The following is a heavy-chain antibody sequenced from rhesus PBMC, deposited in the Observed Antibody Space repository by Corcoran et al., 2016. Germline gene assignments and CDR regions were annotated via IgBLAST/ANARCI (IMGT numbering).Heavy chain of an antibody. CDR1: GASISTHY. J-gene: IGHJ5-2*02. CDR3: ARDWTCTNSDCSSYNSLDA. Sequence: QVQLQESGPGLVKPSETLPLTCAVSGASISTHYWSWTRQPPGKGLEWIGYIYGSDGVTSYNPSLKSRVTISKDTSNNQFSLNLNSVTAADTAVYYCARDWTCTNSDCSSYNSLDAWGRGILVTVSS. V-gene: IGHV4S6*01. D-gene: IGHD2-33*01. CDR2: IYGSDGVT.